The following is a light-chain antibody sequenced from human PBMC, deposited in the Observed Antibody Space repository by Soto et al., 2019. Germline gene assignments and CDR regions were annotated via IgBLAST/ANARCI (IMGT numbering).Light chain of an antibody. J-gene: IGKJ4*01. CDR2: GAS. CDR1: QSVSNSY. V-gene: IGKV3-20*01. CDR3: PQYRSSSLT. Sequence: EIVLTQSPGTLSLSPGERVTLSCRASQSVSNSYLAWYQQKPGQAPRLLIYGASTRATGIPDRFSGSGSGTDFTLTISRLETEDFAVYFCPQYRSSSLTFDGGTKVQIK.